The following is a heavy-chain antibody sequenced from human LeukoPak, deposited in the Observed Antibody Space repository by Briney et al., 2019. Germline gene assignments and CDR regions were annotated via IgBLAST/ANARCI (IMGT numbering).Heavy chain of an antibody. D-gene: IGHD5-24*01. V-gene: IGHV4-59*08. Sequence: PSETLSLTCTVSGDSMRSYYWSFIRQPPGKGLEWIGYIYYSGSTNYNPSLKSRVTISVDTSKNQFSLKLSSVTAADTAVYYCARFSRDGFDYWGQGTLVTVSS. CDR2: IYYSGST. CDR1: GDSMRSYY. J-gene: IGHJ4*02. CDR3: ARFSRDGFDY.